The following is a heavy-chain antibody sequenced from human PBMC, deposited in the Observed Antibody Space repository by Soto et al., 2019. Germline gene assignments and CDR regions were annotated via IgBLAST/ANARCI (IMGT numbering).Heavy chain of an antibody. CDR2: ISSSGSTI. V-gene: IGHV3-48*03. D-gene: IGHD2-21*02. J-gene: IGHJ3*02. Sequence: EVQLVESGGGLVQPGGSLRLSCAASGFTFSSYEMNWVRQAPGKGLEWVSYISSSGSTIYYADSVKGRFTIYGDNAKNSLYLQMNSLRAEDTAVYYCAREPQDWGGDCYDDAFDIWGQGTMVTVSS. CDR3: AREPQDWGGDCYDDAFDI. CDR1: GFTFSSYE.